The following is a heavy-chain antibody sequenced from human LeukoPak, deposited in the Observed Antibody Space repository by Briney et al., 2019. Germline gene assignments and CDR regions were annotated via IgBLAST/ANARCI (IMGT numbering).Heavy chain of an antibody. CDR1: GFTVSSNY. D-gene: IGHD6-6*01. J-gene: IGHJ1*01. CDR3: ARGESKQLARGGYFQH. V-gene: IGHV3-53*01. CDR2: IYSGGST. Sequence: PGGSLRLSCAASGFTVSSNYMSWVRQAPGKGLEWVSVIYSGGSTYYADSVKGRFTISRDNSKNTLYLQMNSLRAEDTAVYYCARGESKQLARGGYFQHWGQGTLVTVSS.